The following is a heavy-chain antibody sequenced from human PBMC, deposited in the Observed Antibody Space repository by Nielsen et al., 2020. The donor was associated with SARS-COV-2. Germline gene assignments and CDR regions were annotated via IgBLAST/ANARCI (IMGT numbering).Heavy chain of an antibody. CDR2: IKEDGSKK. D-gene: IGHD3/OR15-3a*01. CDR3: ARDPRIWTVSISADIETYTYFGLDV. CDR1: GFTLGSNW. Sequence: GGSLRLSCAASGFTLGSNWMTWVSQAPGKGLEWVANIKEDGSKKTYVDSVKGRFTISRDNAQSSLYLQMDSLRAEDTALYYCARDPRIWTVSISADIETYTYFGLDVWGQGTTVTVSS. V-gene: IGHV3-7*01. J-gene: IGHJ6*02.